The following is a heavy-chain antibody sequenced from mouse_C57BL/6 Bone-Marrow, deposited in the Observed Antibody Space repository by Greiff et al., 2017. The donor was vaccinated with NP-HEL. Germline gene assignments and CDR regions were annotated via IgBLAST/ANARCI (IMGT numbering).Heavy chain of an antibody. CDR3: ARDRSSSSYWYFDV. J-gene: IGHJ1*03. CDR1: GFTFSSYA. V-gene: IGHV5-4*01. Sequence: EVQRVESGGGLVKPGGSLKLSCAASGFTFSSYAMSWVRQTPEKRLEWVATISDGGSYTYYPDNVKGRFTISRDNAKNNLYLQMSHLKSEDTAMYYCARDRSSSSYWYFDVWGTGTTVTVSS. CDR2: ISDGGSYT. D-gene: IGHD1-1*01.